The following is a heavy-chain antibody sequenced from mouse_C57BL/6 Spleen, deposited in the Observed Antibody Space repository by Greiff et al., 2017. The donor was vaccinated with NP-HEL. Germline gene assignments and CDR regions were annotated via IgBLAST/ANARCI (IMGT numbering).Heavy chain of an antibody. V-gene: IGHV1-19*01. Sequence: EVQLQQSGPVLVKPGASVKMSCKASGYSFTDYYMNWVKQSHGKSLEWIGVINPYNGGTSYNQKFKGKATLTVDKSSSTAYMELNSLTSEDSAVYYCARRMLWDRGMDYWGQGTSVTVSS. D-gene: IGHD4-1*01. J-gene: IGHJ4*01. CDR3: ARRMLWDRGMDY. CDR1: GYSFTDYY. CDR2: INPYNGGT.